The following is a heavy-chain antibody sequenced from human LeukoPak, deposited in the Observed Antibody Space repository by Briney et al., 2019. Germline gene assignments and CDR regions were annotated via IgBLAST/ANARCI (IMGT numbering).Heavy chain of an antibody. CDR3: ARTGSTVTMLYPFDH. CDR2: IYYSGST. J-gene: IGHJ4*02. CDR1: GGSIRSCY. Sequence: SETLSLTCTVSGGSIRSCYWSWIRQPPGKGLEWIGYIYYSGSTNYNPSLKSRVSISVDTSKNQFSLKLSSVTAADTAVYYCARTGSTVTMLYPFDHWGQGTLVSVSS. D-gene: IGHD4-17*01. V-gene: IGHV4-59*01.